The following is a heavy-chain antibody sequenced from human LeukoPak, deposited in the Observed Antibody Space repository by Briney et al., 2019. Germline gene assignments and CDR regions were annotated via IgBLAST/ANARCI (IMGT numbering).Heavy chain of an antibody. Sequence: SETLSLTCTVSGGSISAYYWSWIQQPPGKGLEWIGYVYYSGATNYNPSLKSRVTISLETSKNQFSLRLTSVTAADTAVYYCARARGAGPGGHFDYWGQGTLVTVSS. CDR1: GGSISAYY. CDR3: ARARGAGPGGHFDY. CDR2: VYYSGAT. D-gene: IGHD6-19*01. V-gene: IGHV4-59*08. J-gene: IGHJ4*02.